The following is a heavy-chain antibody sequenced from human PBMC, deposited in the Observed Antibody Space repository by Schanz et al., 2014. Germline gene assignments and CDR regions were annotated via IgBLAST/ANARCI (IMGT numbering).Heavy chain of an antibody. CDR2: IPWNGAAI. CDR3: AKGSRSGSKVMDV. CDR1: GFNSDDYA. V-gene: IGHV3-9*02. J-gene: IGHJ6*03. D-gene: IGHD3-10*01. Sequence: EVQVVESGGGLVQPGGSLRISCTASGFNSDDYAMHWVRQAPGKGLECVSNIPWNGAAIGYAGSVRGRFTISRDSAKNSLYLQMNSLRPEDTALYYCAKGSRSGSKVMDVWGKGTTVTVSS.